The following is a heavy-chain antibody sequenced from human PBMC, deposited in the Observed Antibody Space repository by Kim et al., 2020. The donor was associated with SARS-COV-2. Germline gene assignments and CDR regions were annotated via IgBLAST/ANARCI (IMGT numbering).Heavy chain of an antibody. Sequence: SVKVSCKASGGTFSSYAISWVRQAPGQGLEWMGGIIPIFGTANYAQKFQGRVTITADESTSTAYMELSSLRSEDTAVYYCARAVPLGYCSGGSCYGAVDYYGMDVWGQGTTVTVSS. V-gene: IGHV1-69*13. D-gene: IGHD2-15*01. CDR1: GGTFSSYA. J-gene: IGHJ6*02. CDR2: IIPIFGTA. CDR3: ARAVPLGYCSGGSCYGAVDYYGMDV.